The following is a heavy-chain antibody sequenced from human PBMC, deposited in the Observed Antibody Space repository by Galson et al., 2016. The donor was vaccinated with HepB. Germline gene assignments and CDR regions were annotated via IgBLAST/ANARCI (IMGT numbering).Heavy chain of an antibody. CDR2: ISGTGGST. V-gene: IGHV3-23*01. D-gene: IGHD3-22*01. J-gene: IGHJ4*02. CDR3: ASHFDTSGYYYLDY. CDR1: GFPFSTFA. Sequence: SLRLSCATSGFPFSTFAMSWVRRAPGKGLEWVSTISGTGGSTYYADSVKGRFTISRDNLKNTLYLQMNSLRAEDTAVYYCASHFDTSGYYYLDYWGQGTLVTVSS.